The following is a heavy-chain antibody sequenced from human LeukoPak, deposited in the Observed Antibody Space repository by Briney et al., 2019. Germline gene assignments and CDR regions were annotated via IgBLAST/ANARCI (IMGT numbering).Heavy chain of an antibody. CDR1: GGSISSSSSYY. J-gene: IGHJ6*03. D-gene: IGHD7-27*01. V-gene: IGHV4-39*01. CDR3: ARHAPVVYPGDYYYYMDV. Sequence: SETLSLTCTVSGGSISSSSSYYWGWIRQPPGKGLEWIGSIYYSGSTYYNPSLKSRVTISVDTSKNQFSLKLSSVTAADTAVYYCARHAPVVYPGDYYYYMDVWGKGTTVTVSS. CDR2: IYYSGST.